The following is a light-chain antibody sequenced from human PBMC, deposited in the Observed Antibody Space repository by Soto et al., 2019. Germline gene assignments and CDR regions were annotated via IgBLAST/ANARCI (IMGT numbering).Light chain of an antibody. CDR2: EVS. CDR1: SSDVGGYNY. J-gene: IGLJ1*01. V-gene: IGLV2-14*01. CDR3: SSYTSSSLGV. Sequence: QSVLTQPPSVSAAPGQRVTISCSGTSSDVGGYNYVSWFQQHPGKAPKLMIYEVSNRPSGVSNRFSGSKSGNTASLIISGLQAEDEADYYCSSYTSSSLGVFGTGTKLTVL.